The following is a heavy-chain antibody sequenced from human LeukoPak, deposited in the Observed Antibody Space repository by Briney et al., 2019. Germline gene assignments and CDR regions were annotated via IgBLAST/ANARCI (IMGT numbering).Heavy chain of an antibody. CDR1: GDSISNSIW. D-gene: IGHD6-6*01. CDR2: VDHTGNT. Sequence: SGTLSLTCTVSGDSISNSIWWSWLRQPPGKGLEWIGEVDHTGNTNYRPSLDSRVTLSIDTSKNQFSLTLTSVTAADTAVYYCARGQYSSSGYWGQGTLVTVSS. J-gene: IGHJ4*02. V-gene: IGHV4-4*02. CDR3: ARGQYSSSGY.